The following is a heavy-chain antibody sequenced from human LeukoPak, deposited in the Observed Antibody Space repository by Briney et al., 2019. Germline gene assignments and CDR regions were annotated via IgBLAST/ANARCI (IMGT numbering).Heavy chain of an antibody. V-gene: IGHV3-74*03. CDR1: GFTFSNYW. Sequence: GGSLRLSCAASGFTFSNYWMHWVRQAPGKGPVWVSRINPDGRTITYADSVKGRFTISRDNSKNTLYLQMNSLRAEDTAVYYCAKAFIAAAPDAFDIWGQGTMVTVSS. CDR3: AKAFIAAAPDAFDI. CDR2: INPDGRTI. J-gene: IGHJ3*02. D-gene: IGHD6-13*01.